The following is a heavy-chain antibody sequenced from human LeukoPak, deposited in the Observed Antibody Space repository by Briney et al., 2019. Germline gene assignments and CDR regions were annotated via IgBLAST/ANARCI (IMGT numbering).Heavy chain of an antibody. Sequence: PGGSLRLSCAASGFTLSNYWVNSVRQPPGKGLEWVANIRQGGSEKNYVDSVKGRFSISRDNAKNSLILQMKTPRDEDSAVFYGARGVWAPFLSWGQRALGSVSS. CDR3: ARGVWAPFLS. J-gene: IGHJ4*02. D-gene: IGHD3-3*01. CDR1: GFTLSNYW. V-gene: IGHV3-7*01. CDR2: IRQGGSEK.